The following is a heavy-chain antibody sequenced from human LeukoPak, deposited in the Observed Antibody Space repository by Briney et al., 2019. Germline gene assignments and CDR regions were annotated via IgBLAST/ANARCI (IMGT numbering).Heavy chain of an antibody. J-gene: IGHJ2*01. D-gene: IGHD2-2*02. Sequence: PSETLSLTCAVSGYSISSGYYWGWIRQPPGKGLEWIGSIYHSGSTYYNPSLKSRVTISVDTSKNQFSLKLSSVTAADTAVYYCARLGGEDIVVVPAAILMGYFDLWGRGTLSLSPQ. CDR1: GYSISSGYY. CDR2: IYHSGST. CDR3: ARLGGEDIVVVPAAILMGYFDL. V-gene: IGHV4-38-2*01.